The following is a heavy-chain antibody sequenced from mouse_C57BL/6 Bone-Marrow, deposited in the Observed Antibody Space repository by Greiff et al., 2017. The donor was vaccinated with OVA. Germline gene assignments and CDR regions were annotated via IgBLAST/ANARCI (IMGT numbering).Heavy chain of an antibody. V-gene: IGHV5-12*01. CDR1: GFTFSDYY. D-gene: IGHD3-2*02. J-gene: IGHJ3*01. CDR3: ARQLRLRFAY. Sequence: EVKVVESGGGLVQPGGSLKLSCAASGFTFSDYYMYWVRQTPEKRLEWVAYISNGGGSTYYPDTVKGRFTISRDNAKNTLYLQMSRLKSEDTAMYYCARQLRLRFAYWGQGTLVTVSA. CDR2: ISNGGGST.